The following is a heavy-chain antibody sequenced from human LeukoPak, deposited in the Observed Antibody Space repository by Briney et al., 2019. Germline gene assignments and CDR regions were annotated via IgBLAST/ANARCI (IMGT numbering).Heavy chain of an antibody. V-gene: IGHV3-11*01. CDR3: ARTIVAAAEPEYFQH. J-gene: IGHJ1*01. Sequence: GGSLRLSCAASGFTFSDYYMSWIRQAPGKGLEWVSYISSSGSTIYYADSVKGRFTISRDNAKNSLYLQMNSLRAEDTAVYYCARTIVAAAEPEYFQHWGQGTLVTVSS. CDR2: ISSSGSTI. CDR1: GFTFSDYY. D-gene: IGHD2-2*01.